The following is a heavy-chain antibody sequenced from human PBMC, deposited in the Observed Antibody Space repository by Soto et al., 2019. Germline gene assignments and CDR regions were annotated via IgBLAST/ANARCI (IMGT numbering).Heavy chain of an antibody. Sequence: SETLSLTCTVSGGSLGSSSYYWGWIRQSPGKGLEWIGNIYYSGNTFYNPSLKSRVTISVDTSKNQFHLHLSSVTAADTAIFYCASIAAPGTTHFDFWGQGTLVTVSS. D-gene: IGHD6-13*01. V-gene: IGHV4-39*01. CDR1: GGSLGSSSYY. CDR3: ASIAAPGTTHFDF. CDR2: IYYSGNT. J-gene: IGHJ4*02.